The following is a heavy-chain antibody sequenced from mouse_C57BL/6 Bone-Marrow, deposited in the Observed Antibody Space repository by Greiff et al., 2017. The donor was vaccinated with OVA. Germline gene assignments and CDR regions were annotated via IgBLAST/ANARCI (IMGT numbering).Heavy chain of an antibody. CDR3: ARQDYRKGAMDY. D-gene: IGHD1-1*02. J-gene: IGHJ4*01. CDR2: ISNGGGST. Sequence: EVQVVESGGGLVQPGGSLKLSCAASGFTFSDYYMYWVRQTPEKRLEWVAYISNGGGSTYYPDTVKGRFTISRDKAKNTLYLQMSRLKSEDTAMYYCARQDYRKGAMDYWGQGTSVTVSS. V-gene: IGHV5-12*01. CDR1: GFTFSDYY.